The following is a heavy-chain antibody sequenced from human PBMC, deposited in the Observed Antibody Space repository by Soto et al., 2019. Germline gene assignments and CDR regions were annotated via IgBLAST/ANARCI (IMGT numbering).Heavy chain of an antibody. CDR2: IKEDGTET. Sequence: EVLVVESGGGLVQPGGSLRLSCEVSGFTFSGYWMKWVRQAPGKGLEWVATIKEDGTETYYVDSVKGRFTSSRDSAKTSLYLQMNSLRVEDTAVYYCASTRGYWGQGTLVTVSS. V-gene: IGHV3-7*03. J-gene: IGHJ4*02. CDR1: GFTFSGYW. CDR3: ASTRGY. D-gene: IGHD3-3*01.